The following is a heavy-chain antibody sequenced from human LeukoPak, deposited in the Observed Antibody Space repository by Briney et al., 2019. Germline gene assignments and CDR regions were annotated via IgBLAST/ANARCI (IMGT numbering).Heavy chain of an antibody. V-gene: IGHV1-69*05. J-gene: IGHJ4*02. D-gene: IGHD2-2*01. CDR2: IVPIFGTA. Sequence: SVKVSCKASGGTFSSYAISWVRQAPGQGLEWMGGIVPIFGTANYAQKFQGRVTITTDESTSTAYMELSSLRSEDMAVYYCARVVPAALFDYWGQGTLVTVSS. CDR1: GGTFSSYA. CDR3: ARVVPAALFDY.